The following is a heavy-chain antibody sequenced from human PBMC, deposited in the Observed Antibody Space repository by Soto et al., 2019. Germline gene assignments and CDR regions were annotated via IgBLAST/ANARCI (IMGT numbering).Heavy chain of an antibody. V-gene: IGHV1-8*01. Sequence: QVQLVQSGAEVKKPGASVKVSCKASGYTFTSYDINWVRQATGQGLEWMGWMNPNSGNTGYAQKFQGRVTMTRNTSMSTAYMELSILRSEHTAVYYCARPVFSSSWYYYYFYGMDVWGQGTTVTVSS. CDR3: ARPVFSSSWYYYYFYGMDV. J-gene: IGHJ6*02. D-gene: IGHD6-13*01. CDR1: GYTFTSYD. CDR2: MNPNSGNT.